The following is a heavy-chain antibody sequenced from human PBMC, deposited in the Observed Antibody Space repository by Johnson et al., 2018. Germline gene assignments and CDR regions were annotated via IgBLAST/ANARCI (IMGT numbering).Heavy chain of an antibody. Sequence: VQLGQSGGGLVQPGGSLRLSCAASGFTFSTYDMHWVRPATGKGLEWVSVIGAAGATSYPDSVKGRFTLSRENAQTSLYLQMNNLRAGYTAVYYGASDREGAFDTWGQGTMGTVS. V-gene: IGHV3-13*01. CDR2: IGAAGAT. J-gene: IGHJ3*02. CDR1: GFTFSTYD. CDR3: ASDREGAFDT.